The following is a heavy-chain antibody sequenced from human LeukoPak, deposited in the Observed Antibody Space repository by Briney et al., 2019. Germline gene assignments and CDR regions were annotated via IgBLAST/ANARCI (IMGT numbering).Heavy chain of an antibody. CDR3: ARTIAAALSY. CDR1: GGSISSSSYY. CDR2: IYYSGST. Sequence: PSETLSLTCAVSGGSISSSSYYWDWIRQPPGKGLEWIASIYYSGSTYYNPSLKSRVTISVDTSKNQFSLKLSSVTAADTAVYYCARTIAAALSYWGQGTLVTVSS. V-gene: IGHV4-39*07. D-gene: IGHD2-15*01. J-gene: IGHJ4*02.